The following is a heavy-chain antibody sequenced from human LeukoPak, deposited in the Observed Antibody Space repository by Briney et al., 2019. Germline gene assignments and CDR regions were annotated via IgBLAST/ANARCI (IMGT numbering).Heavy chain of an antibody. CDR1: GFTFSSYS. CDR2: ISSSSSII. V-gene: IGHV3-48*04. Sequence: GGSLRLSCAASGFTFSSYSMNWVRQAPGKGLEWVSYISSSSSIIYYADSVKGRFTISRDNAKNSLYLQMNSLRAEDTAMYYCAREELRFLEFDPWGQGTLVTVSS. CDR3: AREELRFLEFDP. D-gene: IGHD3-3*01. J-gene: IGHJ5*02.